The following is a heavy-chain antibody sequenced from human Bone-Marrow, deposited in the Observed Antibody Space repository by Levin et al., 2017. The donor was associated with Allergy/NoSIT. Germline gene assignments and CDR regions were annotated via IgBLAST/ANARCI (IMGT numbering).Heavy chain of an antibody. Sequence: GGSLRLSCAASGFILSDVWMNWVRQAPGKGLEWVGRVRGKTAGGTTDYAAPVKGRFTISGDDSKNTLYLEMNSLKIDDSGVYYCTTRGYDPWTAVYSDYWGQGTLVTVSS. CDR2: VRGKTAGGTT. D-gene: IGHD3/OR15-3a*01. J-gene: IGHJ4*02. CDR1: GFILSDVW. CDR3: TTRGYDPWTAVYSDY. V-gene: IGHV3-15*07.